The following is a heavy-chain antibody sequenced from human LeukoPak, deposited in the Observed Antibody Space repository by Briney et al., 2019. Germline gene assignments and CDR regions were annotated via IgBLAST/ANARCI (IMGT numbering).Heavy chain of an antibody. Sequence: ASVRVSCKASGYTFTSYAMHWVRQAPGQRLEWMGWINAGNGNTKYSQKFQGRVTITRDTSASTAYMELSSLRSEDTAVYYCARDLRLGPQTGHKDYWGQGTLVTVPS. CDR3: ARDLRLGPQTGHKDY. CDR1: GYTFTSYA. D-gene: IGHD7-27*01. V-gene: IGHV1-3*01. CDR2: INAGNGNT. J-gene: IGHJ4*02.